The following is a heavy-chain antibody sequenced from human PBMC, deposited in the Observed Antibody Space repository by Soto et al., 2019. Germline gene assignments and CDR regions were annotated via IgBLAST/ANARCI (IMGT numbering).Heavy chain of an antibody. CDR3: ARGRDIVVVPAANQRGAFDI. D-gene: IGHD2-2*01. V-gene: IGHV4-34*01. J-gene: IGHJ3*02. Sequence: SETLSLTCAVYGGSFSGYYWSWIRQPPGKGLEWIGEINHSGSTNYNPSLKSRVTISVDTSKNQFSLKLSSVTAADTAVYYCARGRDIVVVPAANQRGAFDIWGQGTMVTVSS. CDR2: INHSGST. CDR1: GGSFSGYY.